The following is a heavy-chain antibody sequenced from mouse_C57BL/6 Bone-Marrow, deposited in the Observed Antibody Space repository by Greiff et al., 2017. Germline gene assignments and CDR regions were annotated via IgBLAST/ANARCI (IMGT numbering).Heavy chain of an antibody. V-gene: IGHV5-17*01. Sequence: EVHLVESGGGLVKPGGSLKLSCAASGFTFSDYGMHWVRQAPEKGLEWVAYISSGSSTIYYADTVKGRFTISRDNAKNTLFLQMTSLRSEDTAMYYCARRSPSEGYFDVWGTGTTVTVSS. CDR1: GFTFSDYG. CDR2: ISSGSSTI. CDR3: ARRSPSEGYFDV. J-gene: IGHJ1*03.